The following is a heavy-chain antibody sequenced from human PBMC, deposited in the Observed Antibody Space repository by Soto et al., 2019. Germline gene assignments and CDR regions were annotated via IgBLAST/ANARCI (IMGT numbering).Heavy chain of an antibody. J-gene: IGHJ4*02. D-gene: IGHD6-6*01. V-gene: IGHV1-69*13. CDR2: IIPIFGTA. CDR1: GGTFSSYA. CDR3: ARAGHSSSSGSYFGY. Sequence: SVKVSYKASGGTFSSYAISWVRQAPGQGLEWMGGIIPIFGTANYAQKFQGRVTITADESTSTAYMELSSLRSEDTAVYYCARAGHSSSSGSYFGYWGQGTLVTVSS.